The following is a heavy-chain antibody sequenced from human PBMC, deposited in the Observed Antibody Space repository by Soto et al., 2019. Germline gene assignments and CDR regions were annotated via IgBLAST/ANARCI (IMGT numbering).Heavy chain of an antibody. CDR1: GYSFTSYW. CDR3: ARQNDYKSWFDP. D-gene: IGHD4-4*01. V-gene: IGHV5-10-1*01. CDR2: IDPSDSYT. J-gene: IGHJ5*02. Sequence: LKISCKGSGYSFTSYWISWVRQMPGKGLEWMGRIDPSDSYTNYSPSFQGHVTISADKSISTAYLQWSSLKASDTAMYYCARQNDYKSWFDPWGQGTLVTVSS.